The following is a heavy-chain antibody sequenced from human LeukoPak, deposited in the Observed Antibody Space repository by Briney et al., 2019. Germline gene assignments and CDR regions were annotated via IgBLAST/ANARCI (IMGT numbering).Heavy chain of an antibody. Sequence: KVSCKASGGTFSSYAISWVRQAPGQGLEWMGRIIPILGIANYAQKFQGRVTITADKSTSTAYMELSSLRSEDTAVYYCARDLSPQYSXSSFYGMDVWGQGTTVTVSS. J-gene: IGHJ6*02. CDR2: IIPILGIA. V-gene: IGHV1-69*04. D-gene: IGHD6-6*01. CDR1: GGTFSSYA. CDR3: ARDLSPQYSXSSFYGMDV.